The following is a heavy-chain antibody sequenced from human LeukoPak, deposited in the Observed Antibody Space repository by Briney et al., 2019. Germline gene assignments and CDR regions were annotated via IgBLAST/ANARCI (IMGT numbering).Heavy chain of an antibody. CDR2: IYYSGST. CDR3: ARGVRYFDWLLPYYFDY. D-gene: IGHD3-9*01. Sequence: SETLSLTCTVSGGSISSYYWSWIRQPPGKGLEWIGYIYYSGSTNYNPSLKSRVTISVDTSKNQFSLKLSSATAADTAVYYCARGVRYFDWLLPYYFDYWGQGTLVTVSS. V-gene: IGHV4-59*01. J-gene: IGHJ4*02. CDR1: GGSISSYY.